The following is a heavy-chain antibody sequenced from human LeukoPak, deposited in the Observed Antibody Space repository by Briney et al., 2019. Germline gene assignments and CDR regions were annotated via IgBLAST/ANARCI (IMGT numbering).Heavy chain of an antibody. D-gene: IGHD3-22*01. Sequence: SETLPLTCTVCGGSISSRGYYWSWIREHPGKGLEWIGYIYYSGSTYYNPSLKSRVTISVDTSKSQCSLKLSSVTAADTVVYYCARTVYLYCYDSSGYYFFDYWGQGTLVTVS. V-gene: IGHV4-31*03. CDR1: GGSISSRGYY. CDR2: IYYSGST. J-gene: IGHJ4*02. CDR3: ARTVYLYCYDSSGYYFFDY.